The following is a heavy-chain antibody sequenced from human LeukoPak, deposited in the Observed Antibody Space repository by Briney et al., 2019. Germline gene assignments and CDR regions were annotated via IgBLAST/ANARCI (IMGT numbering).Heavy chain of an antibody. CDR3: VLYYYDSSGYYYVD. J-gene: IGHJ4*02. Sequence: SVKVSCKASGGTFSSYAISWVRQAPGQGLEWMGGIIPIFGTANYAQKFQGSVTITTDESTSTAYMELSSLRSEDTAVYYCVLYYYDSSGYYYVDWGQGTLVTVSS. CDR2: IIPIFGTA. V-gene: IGHV1-69*05. CDR1: GGTFSSYA. D-gene: IGHD3-22*01.